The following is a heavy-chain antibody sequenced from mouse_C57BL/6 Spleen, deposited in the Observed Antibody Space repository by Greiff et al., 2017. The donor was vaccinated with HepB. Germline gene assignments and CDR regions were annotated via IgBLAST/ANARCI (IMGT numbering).Heavy chain of an antibody. V-gene: IGHV1-81*01. Sequence: VQLVESGAELARPGASVKLSCKASGYTFTSYGISWVKQRTGQGLEWIGEIYPRSGNTYYNEKFKGKATLTADKSSSTAYMELRSLTSEDSAVYFCARRGDDYDAFAYWGQGTLVTVSA. D-gene: IGHD2-4*01. CDR2: IYPRSGNT. CDR3: ARRGDDYDAFAY. CDR1: GYTFTSYG. J-gene: IGHJ3*01.